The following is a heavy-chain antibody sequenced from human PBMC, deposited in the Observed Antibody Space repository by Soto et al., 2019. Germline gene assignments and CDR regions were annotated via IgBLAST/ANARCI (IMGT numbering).Heavy chain of an antibody. CDR2: IYYSGST. J-gene: IGHJ5*02. CDR1: GGSISSYY. CDR3: ARHAHTSSIAARPYNWFDP. Sequence: SETLSLTCTVSGGSISSYYWSWIRQPPGKGLEWIGYIYYSGSTNYNPSLKSRVTISVDTSKNQFSLKLSSVTAADTAVYYCARHAHTSSIAARPYNWFDPWGQGTLVTVSS. D-gene: IGHD6-6*01. V-gene: IGHV4-59*08.